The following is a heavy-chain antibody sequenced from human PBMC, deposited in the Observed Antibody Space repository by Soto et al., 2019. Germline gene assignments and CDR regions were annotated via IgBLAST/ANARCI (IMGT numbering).Heavy chain of an antibody. D-gene: IGHD4-4*01. CDR3: ARDNDRLQLGGNYYYLLDV. V-gene: IGHV1-69*12. CDR1: GGTFSISA. J-gene: IGHJ6*04. Sequence: QVQLVQSGAEMKEPGSSVKVSCKTSGGTFSISAISWLRQAPGQGLGWMGGIIPLFRTQDYEQKFQGRVTIAADESTSTADIELSSLKSEDTAVYYCARDNDRLQLGGNYYYLLDVWGXGTTITVSS. CDR2: IIPLFRTQ.